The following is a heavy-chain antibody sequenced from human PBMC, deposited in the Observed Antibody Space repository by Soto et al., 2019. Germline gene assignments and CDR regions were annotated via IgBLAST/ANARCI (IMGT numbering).Heavy chain of an antibody. CDR1: GGSISSYY. J-gene: IGHJ5*02. Sequence: SETLSLTCTVSGGSISSYYWSWIRQPPGKGLEWIGYIYYSGSTNYNPSLKSRVTISVDTSKNQFSLKLSSVTAADTAVYYCARQIGYSSSWYWFDPWGQGTLVTVSS. CDR2: IYYSGST. V-gene: IGHV4-59*08. CDR3: ARQIGYSSSWYWFDP. D-gene: IGHD6-13*01.